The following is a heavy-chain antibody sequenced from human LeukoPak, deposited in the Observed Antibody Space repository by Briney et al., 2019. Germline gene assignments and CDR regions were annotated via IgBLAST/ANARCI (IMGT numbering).Heavy chain of an antibody. Sequence: PGGSLRLSCAASGFTFSSYWMSWVRQAPGRGLEWVANIKQDGSEKYYVDSVKGRFTISRDNAKNSLYLQMNSLRAEDTAVYYCARDLYYYDSSGYPPLDYWGQGTLVTVSS. CDR3: ARDLYYYDSSGYPPLDY. V-gene: IGHV3-7*01. D-gene: IGHD3-22*01. CDR1: GFTFSSYW. J-gene: IGHJ4*02. CDR2: IKQDGSEK.